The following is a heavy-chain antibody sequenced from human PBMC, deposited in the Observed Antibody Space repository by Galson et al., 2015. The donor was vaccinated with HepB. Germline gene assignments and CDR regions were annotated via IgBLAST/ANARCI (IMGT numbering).Heavy chain of an antibody. V-gene: IGHV5-51*01. CDR3: ARHVIRDGHNPNDAFDI. Sequence: QSGAEVKKPGESLKISCKGSGYSFTNYWIGWVRQMPGKGLEWMGIIFPGDSDTRYRPSFQGQVTISADKSISTAYLQWYSLKASDTAMYYCARHVIRDGHNPNDAFDIWGQGTMVTVSS. J-gene: IGHJ3*02. D-gene: IGHD5-24*01. CDR2: IFPGDSDT. CDR1: GYSFTNYW.